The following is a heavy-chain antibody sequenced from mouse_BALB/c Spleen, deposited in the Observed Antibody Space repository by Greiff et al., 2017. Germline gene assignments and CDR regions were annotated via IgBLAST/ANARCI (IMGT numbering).Heavy chain of an antibody. CDR3: AREVRRRDYAMDY. D-gene: IGHD2-14*01. CDR2: IDPSDSYT. CDR1: GYTFTSYW. J-gene: IGHJ4*01. Sequence: QVQLQQPGAELVKPGASVKLSCKASGYTFTSYWMHWVKQRPGQGLEWIGEIDPSDSYTNYNQKFKGKATLTVDKSSSTAYMQLSSLTSEDSAVYYCAREVRRRDYAMDYWGQGTSVTVSS. V-gene: IGHV1-69*02.